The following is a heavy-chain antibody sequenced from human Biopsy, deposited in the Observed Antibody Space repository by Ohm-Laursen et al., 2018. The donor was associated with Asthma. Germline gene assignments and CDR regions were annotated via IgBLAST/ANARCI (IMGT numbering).Heavy chain of an antibody. CDR1: GFAFGNYA. Sequence: SLRLSCAASGFAFGNYAMYWVRPAPGKGPEWVALISYDGREKGYVDSVKGRFTISRDNFRNTLYVEMSSLRPEDSATYYCAKDRFDGSVTSHYYYYGIDVWGQGTAVTVSS. CDR2: ISYDGREK. CDR3: AKDRFDGSVTSHYYYYGIDV. V-gene: IGHV3-30*18. D-gene: IGHD3-10*01. J-gene: IGHJ6*02.